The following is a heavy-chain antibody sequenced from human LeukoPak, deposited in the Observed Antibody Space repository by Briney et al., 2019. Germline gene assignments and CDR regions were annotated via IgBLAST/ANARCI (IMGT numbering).Heavy chain of an antibody. Sequence: PGGSLRLSCAASGFTFSSYGMHWVRQAPGKGLDWVAFIHHDGSNKYYADSVRGRFTISRDNSKNTLYLQMNSLRAEDTAVYYCAKDPIDWGTIYFDYWGQGTLVTVSS. J-gene: IGHJ4*02. D-gene: IGHD3-9*01. V-gene: IGHV3-30*02. CDR2: IHHDGSNK. CDR3: AKDPIDWGTIYFDY. CDR1: GFTFSSYG.